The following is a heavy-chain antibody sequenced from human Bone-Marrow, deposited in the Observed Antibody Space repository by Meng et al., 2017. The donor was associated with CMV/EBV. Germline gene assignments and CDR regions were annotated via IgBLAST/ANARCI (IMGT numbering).Heavy chain of an antibody. D-gene: IGHD5-24*01. CDR3: ARGGDGYNCVYYS. CDR1: GVSISCSSYY. CDR2: IYYSGST. J-gene: IGHJ4*02. Sequence: SGVSISCSSYYCGWTGQPPGKGREWIPSIYYSGSTSYNPSLKSRVTISVDTSKNQFSRKLSSVTAADTAVYYCARGGDGYNCVYYSWGQGTLVTVSS. V-gene: IGHV4-39*01.